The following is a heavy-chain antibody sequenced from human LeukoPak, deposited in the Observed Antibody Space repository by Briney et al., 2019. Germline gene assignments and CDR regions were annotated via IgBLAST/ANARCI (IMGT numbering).Heavy chain of an antibody. CDR2: ISYDGSNK. CDR3: AKVLHVLLWFGELIDY. Sequence: GGSLRLSCAASGFTFSSYGMHWVRQAPGKGLEWVAVISYDGSNKYYADSVKGRFTISRDNSKNTLYLQMNSLRAEDTAVYYCAKVLHVLLWFGELIDYWGQGTLVTVSS. D-gene: IGHD3-10*01. J-gene: IGHJ4*02. CDR1: GFTFSSYG. V-gene: IGHV3-30*18.